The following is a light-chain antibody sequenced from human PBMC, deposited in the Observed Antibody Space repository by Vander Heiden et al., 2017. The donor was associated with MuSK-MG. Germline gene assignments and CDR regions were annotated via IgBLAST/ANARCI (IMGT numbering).Light chain of an antibody. J-gene: IGKJ1*01. V-gene: IGKV4-1*01. CDR3: QQDYSTPRT. CDR2: WAS. CDR1: QSVLYSSNNKNY. Sequence: DIVMTQSPDSLAVSLGERATINCKSSQSVLYSSNNKNYLAWYQQKPGQPPKLLIYWASTRESGVPDRFRGSGSGTDFTLTIRSLQAEDVAVYYCQQDYSTPRTFGQGTKVEIK.